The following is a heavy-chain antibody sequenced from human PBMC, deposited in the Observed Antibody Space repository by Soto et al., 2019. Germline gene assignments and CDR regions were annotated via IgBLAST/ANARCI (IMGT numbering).Heavy chain of an antibody. Sequence: GGSLRLSCAASGFTFSSYAMSWVRQAPGKGLEWVSAISGSGGSTYYADSVKGRFTISRDNSKNTLYLQMNSLRAEDTAVYYCAKSATDYSPYYYYYMDVWGKGTTVTVSS. CDR1: GFTFSSYA. D-gene: IGHD4-4*01. CDR3: AKSATDYSPYYYYYMDV. CDR2: ISGSGGST. J-gene: IGHJ6*03. V-gene: IGHV3-23*01.